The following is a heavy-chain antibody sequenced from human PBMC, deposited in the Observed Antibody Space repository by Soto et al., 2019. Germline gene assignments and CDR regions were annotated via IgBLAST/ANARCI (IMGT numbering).Heavy chain of an antibody. Sequence: GASVKVSCKASGYTFTSYGISWVRQAPGQGLEWMGWISAYNGNTNYAQKLQGRVTMTTDTSTSTAYMELRSLRSDDTAVYYCARDLSIETGKYGSGSYLYYYYYGMDVWGQGTTVTVSS. CDR1: GYTFTSYG. CDR3: ARDLSIETGKYGSGSYLYYYYYGMDV. V-gene: IGHV1-18*04. CDR2: ISAYNGNT. D-gene: IGHD3-10*01. J-gene: IGHJ6*02.